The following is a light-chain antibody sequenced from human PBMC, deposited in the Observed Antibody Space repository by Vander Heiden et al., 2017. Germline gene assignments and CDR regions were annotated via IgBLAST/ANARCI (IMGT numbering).Light chain of an antibody. CDR2: QDS. CDR3: QAWDSFWV. V-gene: IGLV3-1*01. J-gene: IGLJ3*02. CDR1: KLGDKY. Sequence: SYELTQPPSGSVSPGQTASITCSGDKLGDKYACWYQQKPGQSPVLVIYQDSKRPSGIPERFSGSNSGNTATLTISGTQAMDEADYYCQAWDSFWVFGGGTKLTVL.